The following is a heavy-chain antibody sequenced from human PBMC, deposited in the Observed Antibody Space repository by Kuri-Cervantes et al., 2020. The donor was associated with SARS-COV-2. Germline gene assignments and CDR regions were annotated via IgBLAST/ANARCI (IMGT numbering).Heavy chain of an antibody. CDR2: ISSSDGTR. D-gene: IGHD6-13*01. V-gene: IGHV3-23*01. Sequence: GESLKISCAASGFAFGTYAMTWVRQAPGKGLEWVSGISSSDGTRYYADSVKGRFTISRDNAKNTLYLQMNSLRAEDTAVYYCSAQLETFDIWGQGTMVTVSS. CDR3: SAQLETFDI. J-gene: IGHJ3*02. CDR1: GFAFGTYA.